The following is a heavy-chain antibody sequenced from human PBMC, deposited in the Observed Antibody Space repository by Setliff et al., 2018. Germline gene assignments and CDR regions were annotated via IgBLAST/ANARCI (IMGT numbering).Heavy chain of an antibody. V-gene: IGHV4-4*07. J-gene: IGHJ4*02. CDR2: LYTSGDT. CDR3: ARDRVVVLAGRRGFYSDY. Sequence: SETLSLTCTVSGGSISSHYWTWIRRPAGKGLEWIGRLYTSGDTNYNPSLKSRVSMSLDTSKNQFSLKLSSVTAADTAVYYCARDRVVVLAGRRGFYSDYWGQGTLVTVSS. CDR1: GGSISSHY. D-gene: IGHD2-15*01.